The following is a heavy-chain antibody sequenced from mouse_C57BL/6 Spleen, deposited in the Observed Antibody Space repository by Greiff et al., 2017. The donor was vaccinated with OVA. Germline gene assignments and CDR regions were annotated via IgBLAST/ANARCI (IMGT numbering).Heavy chain of an antibody. Sequence: VQLQQPGAELVKPGASVKLSCKASGYTFTSYWMHWVKQRPGRGLEWIGRIDPNSGGTKYNEKFKSKATLTVDKPSSTAYMQLSSLTSADSAVYYCARSPITAVVGFDYWGQGTTLTVSS. CDR3: ARSPITAVVGFDY. V-gene: IGHV1-72*01. CDR1: GYTFTSYW. J-gene: IGHJ2*01. D-gene: IGHD1-1*01. CDR2: IDPNSGGT.